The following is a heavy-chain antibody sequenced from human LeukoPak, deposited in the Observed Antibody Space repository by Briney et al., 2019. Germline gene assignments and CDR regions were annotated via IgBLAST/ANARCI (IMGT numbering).Heavy chain of an antibody. CDR3: ANVYGYYYGMDV. CDR2: ISGSGGST. V-gene: IGHV3-23*01. J-gene: IGHJ6*02. D-gene: IGHD2-8*01. Sequence: GGSLRLSCAASGFTFSSYAMSWVRQAPGKGLEWVSAISGSGGSTYYADSVKGRFTISRDNSKNTLYLQMNSLRAEDTAVYYXANVYGYYYGMDVWGQGTTATVSS. CDR1: GFTFSSYA.